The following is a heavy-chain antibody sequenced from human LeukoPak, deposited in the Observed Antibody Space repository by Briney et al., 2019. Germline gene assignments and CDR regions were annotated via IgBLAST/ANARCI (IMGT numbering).Heavy chain of an antibody. CDR3: AKARAIRLFDY. Sequence: PGGSLRLSCAASGFSFEHYGMSWVRQAPGKGLEWVSAISGSGGNTYYADSVKGRFTISRDNSKNTLYLQMNSLRAEDTAVYYCAKARAIRLFDYWGQGTLVTVSS. V-gene: IGHV3-23*01. CDR1: GFSFEHYG. D-gene: IGHD6-6*01. J-gene: IGHJ4*02. CDR2: ISGSGGNT.